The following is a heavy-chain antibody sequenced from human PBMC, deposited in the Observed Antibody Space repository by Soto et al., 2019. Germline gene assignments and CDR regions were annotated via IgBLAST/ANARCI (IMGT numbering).Heavy chain of an antibody. V-gene: IGHV4-4*02. D-gene: IGHD2-8*01. CDR2: IYHSGST. J-gene: IGHJ6*02. CDR1: GGSISSSNW. CDR3: ARRGYCTTGVCYYGMDV. Sequence: QVQLQESGPGLVKPSGTLSLTCAVSGGSISSSNWWSWVRQPPGKGLEWIGEIYHSGSTNYNPSLKSRVPIAVDKSKNQFSLTLSSVTAADTAGYYCARRGYCTTGVCYYGMDVWGQGTTVTVSS.